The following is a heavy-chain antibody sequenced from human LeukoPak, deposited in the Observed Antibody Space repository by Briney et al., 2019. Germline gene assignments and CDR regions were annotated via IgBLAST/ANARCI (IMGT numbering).Heavy chain of an antibody. CDR1: GYTFTGYY. V-gene: IGHV1-2*06. Sequence: GASVKVSCKASGYTFTGYYMHWVRQAPGQGLEWMGRINPNSGGTNYAQKFQGRFTMTRDTSISTAYMELRRLRSDDTAVYYCATARFVSGSYYFDYWGQGTLVTVSS. J-gene: IGHJ4*02. CDR3: ATARFVSGSYYFDY. D-gene: IGHD3-22*01. CDR2: INPNSGGT.